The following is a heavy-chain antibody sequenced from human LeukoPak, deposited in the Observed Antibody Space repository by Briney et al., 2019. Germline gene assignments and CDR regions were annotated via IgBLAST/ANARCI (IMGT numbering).Heavy chain of an antibody. D-gene: IGHD2-21*02. J-gene: IGHJ4*02. V-gene: IGHV3-7*01. CDR3: ARGRRVVTAEYYFDY. CDR1: GFTFSSYW. Sequence: PGGSLRLSCAASGFTFSSYWMSWVRQAPGKGLEWVANIEQDGSEKYYVDSVKGRFTISRDNAKNSLYLQMNSLRAEDTAVYYCARGRRVVTAEYYFDYWGQGTLVTVSS. CDR2: IEQDGSEK.